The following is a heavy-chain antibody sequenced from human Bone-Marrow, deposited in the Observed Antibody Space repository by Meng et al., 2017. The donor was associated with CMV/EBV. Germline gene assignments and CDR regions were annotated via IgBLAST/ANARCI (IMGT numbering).Heavy chain of an antibody. CDR2: INPNSGGT. V-gene: IGHV1-2*02. Sequence: ASVKVSCKASGYTFTGYYMHWVRQAPGQGLEWMGWINPNSGGTNYAQKFQGRVTMTRDTSISTAYMELSRLRSDAAAVYYCARVRGMVGQLVAFDYWGQGTLVTVSS. CDR3: ARVRGMVGQLVAFDY. D-gene: IGHD6-6*01. J-gene: IGHJ4*02. CDR1: GYTFTGYY.